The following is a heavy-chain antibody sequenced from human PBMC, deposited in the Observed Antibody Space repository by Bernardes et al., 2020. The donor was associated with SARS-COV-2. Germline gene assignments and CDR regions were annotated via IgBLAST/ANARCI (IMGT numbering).Heavy chain of an antibody. D-gene: IGHD6-13*01. CDR1: GASLGTVSYY. CDR2: NYYNGNT. Sequence: ETLSLTCTVSGASLGTVSYYWGWIRQLPGQGLEWIASNYYNGNTYYNPSLKSRVTISRGPSANQFSLKMTSVTAADTGIYFCASGTDTGAAGPEGWFDPWGQGTLVTVSS. J-gene: IGHJ5*02. V-gene: IGHV4-39*01. CDR3: ASGTDTGAAGPEGWFDP.